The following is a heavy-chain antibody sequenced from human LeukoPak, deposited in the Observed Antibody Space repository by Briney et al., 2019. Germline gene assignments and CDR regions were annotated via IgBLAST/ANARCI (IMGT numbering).Heavy chain of an antibody. CDR1: GFTFSSYS. J-gene: IGHJ4*02. V-gene: IGHV3-21*01. CDR2: ISSSSSYI. D-gene: IGHD6-19*01. Sequence: SGGSLRLSCAASGFTFSSYSMNWVRQAPGKGLEWVSSISSSSSYIYYADSVKGRFTISRDNAKNSLCLQMNSLRAEDTAVYYCARDFRTYSSGWYLWGQGTLVTVSS. CDR3: ARDFRTYSSGWYL.